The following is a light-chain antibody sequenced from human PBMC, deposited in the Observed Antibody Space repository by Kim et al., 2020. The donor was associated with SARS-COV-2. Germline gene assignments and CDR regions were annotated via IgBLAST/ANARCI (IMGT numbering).Light chain of an antibody. CDR1: QSVSSY. Sequence: LATVERATLSCRASQSVSSYLAWYQQNPGQAPRLLIYDASTRATGIPARFSGSGSGTDFTLTISSLEPEDFAVYYCQQRSNWPLTFGGGTKVDIK. J-gene: IGKJ4*01. CDR2: DAS. CDR3: QQRSNWPLT. V-gene: IGKV3-11*01.